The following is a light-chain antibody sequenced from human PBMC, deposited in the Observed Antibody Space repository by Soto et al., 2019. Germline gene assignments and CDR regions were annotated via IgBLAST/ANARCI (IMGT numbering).Light chain of an antibody. J-gene: IGKJ4*01. CDR2: EAS. CDR3: QQYADSPRT. CDR1: RNIGKNY. Sequence: EIVLSQSPGTLSLSPGEKATLSCRASRNIGKNYFAWYQQKPGQAPRLLIYEASSRATGIPNRFSGSGSGTDFTLTINRLEPEDFAVYYCQQYADSPRTFGGGTKVEMK. V-gene: IGKV3-20*01.